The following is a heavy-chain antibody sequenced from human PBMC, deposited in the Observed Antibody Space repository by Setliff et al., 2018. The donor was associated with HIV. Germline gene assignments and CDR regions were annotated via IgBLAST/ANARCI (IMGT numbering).Heavy chain of an antibody. D-gene: IGHD6-13*01. V-gene: IGHV3-23*01. CDR2: IGGSTGST. J-gene: IGHJ4*02. Sequence: GGSLRLSCAASGFAFDNYCMTWVRQAPGKGLEWVSAIGGSTGSTYYADSVKGRFTISRDNSKNTLYLQMNSLRGEDTAVYYCAKDRGSTWYGPIDYWGQGTLVTVSS. CDR3: AKDRGSTWYGPIDY. CDR1: GFAFDNYC.